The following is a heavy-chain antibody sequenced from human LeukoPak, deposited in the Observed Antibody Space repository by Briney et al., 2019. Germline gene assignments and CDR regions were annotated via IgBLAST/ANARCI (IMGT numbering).Heavy chain of an antibody. D-gene: IGHD6-13*01. V-gene: IGHV3-21*04. CDR2: ISSSSSYI. CDR1: GFTFSSYS. Sequence: PGGSLRLSCAASGFTFSSYSMNWVRQAPGKGLEWVSSISSSSSYIYYADSVKGRFTISRDNAKNSLYLQMNSLRAEDTAVYYCAKDGGPIAAAGTGDYWGQGTLVTVSS. CDR3: AKDGGPIAAAGTGDY. J-gene: IGHJ4*02.